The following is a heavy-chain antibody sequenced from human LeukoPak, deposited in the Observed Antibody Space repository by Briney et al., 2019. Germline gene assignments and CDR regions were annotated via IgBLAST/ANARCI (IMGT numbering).Heavy chain of an antibody. V-gene: IGHV1-18*01. D-gene: IGHD6-19*01. CDR3: ARDTPVAGTGDAFDI. J-gene: IGHJ3*02. CDR2: ISAYNGNT. Sequence: ASVKVSCKASGYTFTSYGISWVRQAPGQGLEWMGWISAYNGNTNYAQKLQGRVTMTTDTSTSTAYMELRSLRSDDTAVYYCARDTPVAGTGDAFDIWGQGTVVTVSS. CDR1: GYTFTSYG.